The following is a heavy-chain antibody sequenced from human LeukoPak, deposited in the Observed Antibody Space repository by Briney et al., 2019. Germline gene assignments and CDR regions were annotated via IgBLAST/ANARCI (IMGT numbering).Heavy chain of an antibody. CDR2: IIPIFGTA. Sequence: ASVKVSCKASGGTFSSYAISWVRQAPGQGLEWMGGIIPIFGTANYAQKFQGRVTITADESTSTAYMELSSLRSEDTAVYYCASYGSGSYGGDFDYWGQGTLVTVSS. CDR1: GGTFSSYA. CDR3: ASYGSGSYGGDFDY. V-gene: IGHV1-69*13. D-gene: IGHD3-10*01. J-gene: IGHJ4*02.